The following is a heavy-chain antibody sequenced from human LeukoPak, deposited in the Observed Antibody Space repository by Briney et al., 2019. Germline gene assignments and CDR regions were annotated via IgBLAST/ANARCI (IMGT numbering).Heavy chain of an antibody. D-gene: IGHD1-20*01. CDR2: INPNSGGT. CDR1: GYTFTGYY. Sequence: ASVKVSCKASGYTFTGYYMHWVRQAPGQGLEWVGWINPNSGGTNYAQKFQGRVTMTRDTSISTAYMELSRLRSDDTAVYYCARDLGITGSQWVMDVWGKGTTVTVSS. CDR3: ARDLGITGSQWVMDV. J-gene: IGHJ6*03. V-gene: IGHV1-2*02.